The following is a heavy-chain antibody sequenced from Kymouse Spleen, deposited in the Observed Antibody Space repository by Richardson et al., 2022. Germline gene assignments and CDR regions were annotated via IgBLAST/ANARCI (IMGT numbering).Heavy chain of an antibody. CDR1: GFTFDDYG. J-gene: IGHJ6*02. D-gene: IGHD3-10*01. CDR2: INWNGGST. CDR3: AREVYYGSGSYWDYYGMDV. V-gene: IGHV3-20*d01. Sequence: EVQLVESGGGVVRPGGSLRLSCAASGFTFDDYGMSWVRQAPGKGLEWVSGINWNGGSTGYADSVKGRFTISRDNAKNSLYLQMNSLRAEDTALYYCAREVYYGSGSYWDYYGMDVWGQGTTVTVSS.